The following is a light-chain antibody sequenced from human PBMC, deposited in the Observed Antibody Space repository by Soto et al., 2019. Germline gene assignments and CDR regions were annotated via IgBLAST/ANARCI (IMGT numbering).Light chain of an antibody. V-gene: IGKV4-1*01. CDR3: QQYYNTPRT. CDR1: QSLLYTSNNKNY. J-gene: IGKJ1*01. CDR2: WAS. Sequence: DFAVTQSPKSLAVTLGGRATINCKSSQSLLYTSNNKNYLAWYQQKPGQPPKLIIYWASTRESGVPDRFKGSGSGTDFTLTISNLQAEDAAVYYFQQYYNTPRTFGPGTNVEI.